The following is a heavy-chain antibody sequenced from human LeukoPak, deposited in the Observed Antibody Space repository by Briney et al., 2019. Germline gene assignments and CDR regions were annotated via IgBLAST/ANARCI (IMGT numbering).Heavy chain of an antibody. Sequence: GGSLRLSCAASGFTFSNAWMSWVRQAPGKGLEWVGRIKSKTDGGTTDYAAPVKGGFTISRDDSKNTLYLQMDSLKTEDTAVYYCTTQNDGSSFDYWGQGTLVTVSS. V-gene: IGHV3-15*01. CDR3: TTQNDGSSFDY. J-gene: IGHJ4*02. CDR2: IKSKTDGGTT. CDR1: GFTFSNAW. D-gene: IGHD1-1*01.